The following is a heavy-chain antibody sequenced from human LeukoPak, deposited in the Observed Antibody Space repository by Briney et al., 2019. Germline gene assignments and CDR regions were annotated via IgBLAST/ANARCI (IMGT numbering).Heavy chain of an antibody. Sequence: RGSLRLSCAASGFTVSSNYMSWVRQAPGKGLEWVSVIYSGGSTYYADSVKGRFTISRDNSKNTLYLQMNSLRAEDTAVYYCARVGATRTFYFDYWGQGTLVTVFS. CDR3: ARVGATRTFYFDY. J-gene: IGHJ4*02. CDR2: IYSGGST. D-gene: IGHD1-26*01. V-gene: IGHV3-53*01. CDR1: GFTVSSNY.